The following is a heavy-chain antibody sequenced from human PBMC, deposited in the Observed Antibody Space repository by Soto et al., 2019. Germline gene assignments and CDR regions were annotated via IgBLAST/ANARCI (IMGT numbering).Heavy chain of an antibody. V-gene: IGHV4-31*03. CDR3: ARRVFP. Sequence: QVQLQESGPGLVKPSQTLSLTCTVSGGSITSGGYYWSWIRQHPGKGLEWIGYIYYSGFTYYNPSPQSRVTISVDTSKTLSSLELCSVTAVDSAVYYCARRVFPWGRGTLVTVSS. J-gene: IGHJ5*02. CDR2: IYYSGFT. CDR1: GGSITSGGYY.